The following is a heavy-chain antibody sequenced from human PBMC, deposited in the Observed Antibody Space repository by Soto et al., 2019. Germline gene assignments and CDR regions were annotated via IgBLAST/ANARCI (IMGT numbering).Heavy chain of an antibody. CDR2: ISGSGGST. D-gene: IGHD6-19*01. CDR1: GFTFSSYA. CDR3: AKAFPRYYSSGWYVDY. Sequence: GGSLRLSCAASGFTFSSYAMSWVRQAPGKGLEWVSAISGSGGSTYYADSVKGRFTISRDNSKNTLYLQMNSLRAEDTAVYYCAKAFPRYYSSGWYVDYWGQGTLVTVSS. J-gene: IGHJ4*02. V-gene: IGHV3-23*01.